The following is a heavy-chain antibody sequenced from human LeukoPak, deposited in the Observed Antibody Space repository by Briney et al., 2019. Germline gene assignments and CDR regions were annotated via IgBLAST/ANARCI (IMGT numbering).Heavy chain of an antibody. Sequence: SETLSPTCTVSGGSISSYYWSWIRQPPGKGLEWIGYIYYSGSTNYNPCLKSRVTISVDTSKNQFSLKLSSVTAADTAVYYCARSRGDDAFDIWGQGTMVTVSS. D-gene: IGHD3-16*01. CDR3: ARSRGDDAFDI. CDR1: GGSISSYY. J-gene: IGHJ3*02. CDR2: IYYSGST. V-gene: IGHV4-59*01.